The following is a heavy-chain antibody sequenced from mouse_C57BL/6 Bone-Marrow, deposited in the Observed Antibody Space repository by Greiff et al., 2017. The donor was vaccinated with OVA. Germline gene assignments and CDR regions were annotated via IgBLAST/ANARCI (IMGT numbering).Heavy chain of an antibody. J-gene: IGHJ2*01. CDR1: GFNIKDDY. Sequence: VHVKQSGAELVRPGASVKLSCTASGFNIKDDYMHWVKQRPEQGLEWIGWIDPENGDTEYASKFQGKATITADTSSNTAYLQLSSLTSEDTAVYYCTTPTGTDYWGQGTTLTVSS. CDR2: IDPENGDT. V-gene: IGHV14-4*01. CDR3: TTPTGTDY. D-gene: IGHD4-1*01.